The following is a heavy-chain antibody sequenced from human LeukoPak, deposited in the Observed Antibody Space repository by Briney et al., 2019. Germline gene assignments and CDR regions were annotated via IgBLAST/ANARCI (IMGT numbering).Heavy chain of an antibody. V-gene: IGHV3-74*01. CDR1: GFTFSNYW. CDR2: ITSDGSST. J-gene: IGHJ4*02. Sequence: PGGPLSLSCAPSGFTFSNYWMHWVREAPERGLVWVSRITSDGSSTNYSDSVKGRFTISRDNAKNMLYLQMNSLSAEDTALYYCATERAGTSGYIVFDYWGQGTLVTVSS. CDR3: ATERAGTSGYIVFDY. D-gene: IGHD5-12*01.